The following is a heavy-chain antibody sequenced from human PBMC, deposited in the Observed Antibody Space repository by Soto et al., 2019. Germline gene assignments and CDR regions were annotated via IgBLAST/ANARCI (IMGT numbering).Heavy chain of an antibody. V-gene: IGHV2-5*01. D-gene: IGHD6-6*01. Sequence: QITLKESGPTLVKPTQTLTLTCTFSGFSLSTSGVGVGWIRQPPGKALEWLALIYWNDDKRYSPSLKSRLTITKDTSKDQVVLTMTNMDPVDTATYYCAHSDDPFSSIAARLPGFDYWGQGTLVTVSS. CDR1: GFSLSTSGVG. CDR3: AHSDDPFSSIAARLPGFDY. CDR2: IYWNDDK. J-gene: IGHJ4*02.